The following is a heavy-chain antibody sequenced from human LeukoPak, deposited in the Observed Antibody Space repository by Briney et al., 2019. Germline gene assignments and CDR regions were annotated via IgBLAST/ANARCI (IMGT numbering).Heavy chain of an antibody. J-gene: IGHJ4*02. CDR2: INSDGSST. V-gene: IGHV3-74*01. CDR1: GFTFSSYW. Sequence: GGSLRLSCAASGFTFSSYWMHWVRQVPGKGLVCVSRINSDGSSTNYADSVKGRFTISRDNAKSTLYLQMNSLSAEDTAVYYCARARGYSYSWTLDYWGQGTLVTVSS. D-gene: IGHD5-18*01. CDR3: ARARGYSYSWTLDY.